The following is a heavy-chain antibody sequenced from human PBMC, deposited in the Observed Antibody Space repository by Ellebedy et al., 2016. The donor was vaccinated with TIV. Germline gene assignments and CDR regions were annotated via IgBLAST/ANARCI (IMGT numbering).Heavy chain of an antibody. CDR3: ARDPYYYGSDHLRAFDI. Sequence: GESLKISXAVSGFTFSRAVMNWVRQAPGKGLEWVSSISANGVNTYDADSVKGRFTISRDNSNNTLYLQMNSLRAEDTAMYYCARDPYYYGSDHLRAFDIWGQGSMVIVSS. CDR2: ISANGVNT. J-gene: IGHJ3*02. D-gene: IGHD3-10*01. V-gene: IGHV3-23*01. CDR1: GFTFSRAV.